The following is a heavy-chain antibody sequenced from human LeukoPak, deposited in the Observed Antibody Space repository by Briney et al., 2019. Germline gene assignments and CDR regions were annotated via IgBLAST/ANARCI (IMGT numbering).Heavy chain of an antibody. Sequence: ASETLSLTCAVYGGSFSGYYWSWIRQPPGKGLEWIGEINHSGSTNYNPSLKSRVTISVDTSKNQFSLKLSSVTAADTAVYCCARHWTYYDYVWGSYRPYYFDYWGQGTLVTVSS. V-gene: IGHV4-34*01. D-gene: IGHD3-16*02. CDR2: INHSGST. CDR3: ARHWTYYDYVWGSYRPYYFDY. CDR1: GGSFSGYY. J-gene: IGHJ4*02.